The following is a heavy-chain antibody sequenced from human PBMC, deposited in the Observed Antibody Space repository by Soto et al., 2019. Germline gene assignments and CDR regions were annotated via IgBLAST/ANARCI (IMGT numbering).Heavy chain of an antibody. V-gene: IGHV3-74*01. CDR1: GFTFSSYW. CDR3: AGARADIVQVLRETPGYYGMDV. D-gene: IGHD2-8*02. J-gene: IGHJ6*02. CDR2: INSDGSST. Sequence: VGSRRLSCPASGFTFSSYWMHWVSQAPGKGLVWVSRINSDGSSTSYADSVKGRFTISRDNAKNTLYLQMNSLRAEDTAVYYCAGARADIVQVLRETPGYYGMDVWGQGTTVTVSS.